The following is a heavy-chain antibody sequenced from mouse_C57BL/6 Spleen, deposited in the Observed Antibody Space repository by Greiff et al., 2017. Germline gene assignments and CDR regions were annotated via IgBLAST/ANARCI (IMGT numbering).Heavy chain of an antibody. CDR3: ASAYSNYVPVDY. D-gene: IGHD2-5*01. Sequence: DVKLVESGRGLVKPGGSLKLSCAASGFTFSSYAMSWVRQTPEKRLEWVATIIDGGSYTYYPDNVKGRFTFSRDNANNNLYLPMSQLKSEHTAMYYGASAYSNYVPVDYWGQGTTLTVSS. CDR2: IIDGGSYT. CDR1: GFTFSSYA. J-gene: IGHJ2*01. V-gene: IGHV5-4*03.